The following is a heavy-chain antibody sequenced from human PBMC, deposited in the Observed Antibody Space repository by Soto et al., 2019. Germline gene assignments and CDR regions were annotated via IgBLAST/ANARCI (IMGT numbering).Heavy chain of an antibody. D-gene: IGHD4-17*01. Sequence: QVQLVQSGAEVKKPGASVKVSCKASGYTFTSYAMHWVRQAPGQRLEWMGWINAGNGNTKYSQKFQGRVTITRDTPASTAYMELSSLRSEDTAVYYCARTTTVTTRKNYYGMDVWGQGTTVTVSS. CDR3: ARTTTVTTRKNYYGMDV. CDR2: INAGNGNT. V-gene: IGHV1-3*01. J-gene: IGHJ6*02. CDR1: GYTFTSYA.